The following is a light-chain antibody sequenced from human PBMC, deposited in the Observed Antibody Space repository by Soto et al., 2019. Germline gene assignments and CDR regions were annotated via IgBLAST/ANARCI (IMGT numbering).Light chain of an antibody. Sequence: DIQMTQSPSTLSASVGDRVTITCRASQSINNWLAWYQQKPGKAPKLLISKASNLKSGVPSRFSGTGSGTEFTLTISSLQPDDFASYYCQQYDSYPFTFGGGTKMEI. CDR1: QSINNW. V-gene: IGKV1-5*03. CDR3: QQYDSYPFT. CDR2: KAS. J-gene: IGKJ4*01.